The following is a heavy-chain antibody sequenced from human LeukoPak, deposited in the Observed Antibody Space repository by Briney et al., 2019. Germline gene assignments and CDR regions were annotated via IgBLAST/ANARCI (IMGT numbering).Heavy chain of an antibody. CDR3: ARARRDGDDFWSGYSPYFDY. J-gene: IGHJ4*02. V-gene: IGHV6-1*01. D-gene: IGHD3-3*01. Sequence: SQTLSLTCAISGDSVSSKSTAWNWIRQSPSRGLEWLGRTYYRSKWYTGYAVSVKGQITINPDTSKNQFSLKLSSVTAADTAVYYCARARRDGDDFWSGYSPYFDYWGQGTLVTVSS. CDR2: TYYRSKWYT. CDR1: GDSVSSKSTA.